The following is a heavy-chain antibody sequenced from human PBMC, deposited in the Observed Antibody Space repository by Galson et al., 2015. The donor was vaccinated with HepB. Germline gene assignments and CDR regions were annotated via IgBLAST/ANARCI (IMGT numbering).Heavy chain of an antibody. D-gene: IGHD2/OR15-2a*01. CDR2: IRSKANSYAT. CDR1: GFTFSGSA. J-gene: IGHJ4*02. Sequence: SLRLSCAASGFTFSGSAMHWVRQASGKGLEWVGRIRSKANSYATAYAASVKGRFTISRDDSKNTAYLQMNSLKTEDTAVYYCTRRSLYEPPDYWGQGTLVTVSS. V-gene: IGHV3-73*01. CDR3: TRRSLYEPPDY.